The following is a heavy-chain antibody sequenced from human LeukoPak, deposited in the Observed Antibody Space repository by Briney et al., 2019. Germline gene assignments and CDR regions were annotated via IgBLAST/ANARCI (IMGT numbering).Heavy chain of an antibody. D-gene: IGHD3-3*01. Sequence: SVKVSCKASGGTFSSYAISWVRQAPGQGLEWMGGIIPIFGTANYAQKFQGRVTITADESTSTAYMELSSLRSEDTAVYYCARGLLPDFWSGYSDYWGQGTLVTVSS. V-gene: IGHV1-69*01. CDR3: ARGLLPDFWSGYSDY. CDR2: IIPIFGTA. J-gene: IGHJ4*02. CDR1: GGTFSSYA.